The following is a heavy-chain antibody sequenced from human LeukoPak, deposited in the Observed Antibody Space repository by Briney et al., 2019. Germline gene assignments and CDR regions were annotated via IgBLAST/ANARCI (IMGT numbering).Heavy chain of an antibody. V-gene: IGHV3-23*01. Sequence: GGSLRLSCAASGFTFSSYAMIWVRQAPGKGLEWVSAISGSGGSTYYADSVKGRFTISRGNSKNTLYLQMNSLRAEDTAVYYCAQDLSYDGIDYWGQGTLVTVSS. CDR3: AQDLSYDGIDY. J-gene: IGHJ4*02. D-gene: IGHD3-22*01. CDR2: ISGSGGST. CDR1: GFTFSSYA.